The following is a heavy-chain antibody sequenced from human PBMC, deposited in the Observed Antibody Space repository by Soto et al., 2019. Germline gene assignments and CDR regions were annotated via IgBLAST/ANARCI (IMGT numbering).Heavy chain of an antibody. D-gene: IGHD5-12*01. Sequence: PGGSLSLSCAASGFTLSDYWMHWVRQVPGKGLEWVAVIWYDGSNKYYADSVKGRFTISRDNSKNTLYLQMNSLRAEDTAVYYCAREKSSGYDLGFDYWGQGTLVTVSS. CDR2: IWYDGSNK. V-gene: IGHV3-33*08. J-gene: IGHJ4*02. CDR1: GFTLSDYW. CDR3: AREKSSGYDLGFDY.